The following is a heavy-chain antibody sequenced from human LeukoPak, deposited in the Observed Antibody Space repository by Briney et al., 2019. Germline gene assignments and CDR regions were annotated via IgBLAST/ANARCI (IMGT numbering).Heavy chain of an antibody. J-gene: IGHJ4*02. CDR1: KFIFSDYG. Sequence: GGSLRLSCAASKFIFSDYGMHWARQAPGKGVEWVAFIWYDGSDEYYADSVKGRFTISRDNSKNTLYLQMKSLTTEDTAVYYCAKGGGELGSGSLDYWGQGTLVTVSS. V-gene: IGHV3-30*02. D-gene: IGHD3-10*01. CDR2: IWYDGSDE. CDR3: AKGGGELGSGSLDY.